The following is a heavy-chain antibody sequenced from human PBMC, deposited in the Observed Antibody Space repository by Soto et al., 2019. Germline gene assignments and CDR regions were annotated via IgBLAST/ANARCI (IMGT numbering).Heavy chain of an antibody. D-gene: IGHD6-13*01. CDR3: ARGRQLVPGRTFDY. Sequence: GASVKVSCKASGYTFTGYYMHWVRQAPGQGLEWMGWINPNSGGTNYAQKFQGWVTMTRDTSISTAYMELSRLRSDDTAVHYCARGRQLVPGRTFDYWGQGTLVTVSS. V-gene: IGHV1-2*04. CDR2: INPNSGGT. CDR1: GYTFTGYY. J-gene: IGHJ4*02.